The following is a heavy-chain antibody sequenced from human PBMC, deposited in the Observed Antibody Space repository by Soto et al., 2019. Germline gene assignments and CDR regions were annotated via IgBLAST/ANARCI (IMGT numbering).Heavy chain of an antibody. D-gene: IGHD3-16*01. CDR1: GLTFRNAW. J-gene: IGHJ4*01. CDR2: IKSKSDGGTT. CDR3: TRGGSANHVY. Sequence: GRSLRISCAASGLTFRNAWMTWVRQAPGKGLEWVGRIKSKSDGGTTDYAAPVRGRFTISRDDSKNTLYVQMNSLKIEDTAVYYCTRGGSANHVYWCHATLLTV. V-gene: IGHV3-15*01.